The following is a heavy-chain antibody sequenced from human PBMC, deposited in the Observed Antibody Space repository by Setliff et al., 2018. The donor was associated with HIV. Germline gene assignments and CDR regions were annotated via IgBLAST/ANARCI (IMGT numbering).Heavy chain of an antibody. Sequence: SVKVSCKASGGTFSSYAISWVRQAPGQGLEWMGGIIPILGIANYAQKFQGRVTITADESTSTAYMELSSLGSEDTAVYYCARVRILDYYDSSGSDAFDIWGQGTMVTVSS. V-gene: IGHV1-69*10. J-gene: IGHJ3*02. CDR3: ARVRILDYYDSSGSDAFDI. CDR1: GGTFSSYA. D-gene: IGHD3-22*01. CDR2: IIPILGIA.